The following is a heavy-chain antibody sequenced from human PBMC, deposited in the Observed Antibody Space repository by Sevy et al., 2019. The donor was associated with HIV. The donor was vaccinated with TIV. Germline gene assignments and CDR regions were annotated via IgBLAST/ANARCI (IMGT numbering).Heavy chain of an antibody. CDR2: ISYDGSNK. V-gene: IGHV3-30-3*01. Sequence: GGSLRLSCAASGFTFSSYAMHWVRQAPGKGLEWVAVISYDGSNKYYADSVKGRFTISGDNSKNTLYLQMNSLRAEDTAVYYCAGEHHYSHSTTFGVGISGYFDYWGQGTLVTVSS. CDR1: GFTFSSYA. CDR3: AGEHHYSHSTTFGVGISGYFDY. J-gene: IGHJ4*02. D-gene: IGHD3-3*01.